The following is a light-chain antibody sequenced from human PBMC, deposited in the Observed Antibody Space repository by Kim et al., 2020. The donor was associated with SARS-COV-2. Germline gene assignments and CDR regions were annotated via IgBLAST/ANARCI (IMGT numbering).Light chain of an antibody. V-gene: IGLV1-44*01. J-gene: IGLJ3*02. CDR2: GNN. CDR1: RSNIGSNA. CDR3: AAWDDSLNGV. Sequence: QSVLTQSPSASGTPGQRVTISCSGTRSNIGSNAVSWYQQLPGTAPKLLIYGNNQRPSGVPDRFSGSKSGTSASLAISGLQSEDEADYYCAAWDDSLNGVFGGGTQLTVL.